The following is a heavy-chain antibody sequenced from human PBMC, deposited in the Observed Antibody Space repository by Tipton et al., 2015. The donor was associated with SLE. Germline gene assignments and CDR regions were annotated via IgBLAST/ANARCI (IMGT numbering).Heavy chain of an antibody. CDR1: GGSVSIGSFY. CDR3: ARESGYDWGDFDY. CDR2: IYYSGST. D-gene: IGHD5-12*01. V-gene: IGHV4-61*01. Sequence: TLSLTCTVSGGSVSIGSFYWSWIRQPPGKGLEWIGYIYYSGSTNYNPSLKSRVTISVDTSKNQFSLKLSSVTAADTAVYYCARESGYDWGDFDYWGQGTLVTVSS. J-gene: IGHJ4*02.